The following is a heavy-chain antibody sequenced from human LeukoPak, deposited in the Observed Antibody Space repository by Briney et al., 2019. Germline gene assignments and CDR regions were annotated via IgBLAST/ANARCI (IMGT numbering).Heavy chain of an antibody. V-gene: IGHV4-61*02. CDR3: ASVSIAAAGGIDY. D-gene: IGHD6-13*01. J-gene: IGHJ4*02. Sequence: SETLSLTCTVSGGSISSSTYYWSWIRQPAGKGLEWIGRIYTSGSTNYNPSLKSQITISVDTSKNQFSLKLSSVTAADTAVYYCASVSIAAAGGIDYWGQGTLVTVSS. CDR1: GGSISSSTYY. CDR2: IYTSGST.